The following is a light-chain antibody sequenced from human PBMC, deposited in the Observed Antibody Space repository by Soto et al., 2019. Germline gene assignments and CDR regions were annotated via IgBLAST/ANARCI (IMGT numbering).Light chain of an antibody. CDR1: QSVSSY. CDR2: DAS. Sequence: EIVLTQSPATLSLSPGERATLSCRASQSVSSYLAWYQQKPGQAPRLLIYDASNRATGIPARFSGSGPGTDFTHTISSLEPEDFAVYYCQQRSNWRLTCGGGTKVEIK. CDR3: QQRSNWRLT. V-gene: IGKV3-11*01. J-gene: IGKJ4*02.